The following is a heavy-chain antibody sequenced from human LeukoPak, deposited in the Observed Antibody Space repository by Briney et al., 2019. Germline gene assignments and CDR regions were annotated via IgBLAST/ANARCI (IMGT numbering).Heavy chain of an antibody. J-gene: IGHJ4*02. CDR3: ARGSYTLFDY. CDR2: ISSGNSSM. CDR1: GFTFSDYD. Sequence: GGSLRLSCVTSGFTFSDYDMNWIRQAPGRGLEWVSYISSGNSSMYYADSVKGRFSISRDNAKNSLSLHMSSLRAEDTAVYYCARGSYTLFDYWGQGTLVTVSS. V-gene: IGHV3-11*04. D-gene: IGHD3-16*02.